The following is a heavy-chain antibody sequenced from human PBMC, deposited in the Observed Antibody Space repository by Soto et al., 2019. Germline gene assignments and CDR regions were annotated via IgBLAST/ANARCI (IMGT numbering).Heavy chain of an antibody. D-gene: IGHD3-10*01. J-gene: IGHJ6*02. V-gene: IGHV1-46*01. CDR2: INPSGGST. Sequence: QVQLVQSGAEVKKPGASVKVSCKASGYTCTSYYMHWVRQTPGQGLEWMGMINPSGGSTTYAQKFQGRVTMTSETSTRTGYMDLSRLRSEDTAVYYCARDSKLLTYYYVSGRYQKYVVDVWGQGTTVTVSS. CDR1: GYTCTSYY. CDR3: ARDSKLLTYYYVSGRYQKYVVDV.